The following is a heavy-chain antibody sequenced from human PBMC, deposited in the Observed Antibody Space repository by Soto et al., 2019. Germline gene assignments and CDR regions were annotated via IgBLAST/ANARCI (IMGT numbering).Heavy chain of an antibody. CDR2: TYFRSNWYN. J-gene: IGHJ4*02. Sequence: SRTLSLPCAISGDSVSSSIAAWSWSRQSPSRGLEWLGRTYFRSNWYNDYSISVKSRIAFNADTSTNQFSLQLNSVTPEDTAVYYCARDGGSSGWIDVWAQGTLVTVSS. D-gene: IGHD6-19*01. CDR1: GDSVSSSIAA. CDR3: ARDGGSSGWIDV. V-gene: IGHV6-1*01.